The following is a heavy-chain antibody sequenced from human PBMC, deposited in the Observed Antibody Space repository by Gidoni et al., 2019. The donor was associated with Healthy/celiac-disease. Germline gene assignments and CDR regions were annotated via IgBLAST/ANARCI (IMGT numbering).Heavy chain of an antibody. D-gene: IGHD3-9*01. J-gene: IGHJ4*02. V-gene: IGHV3-23*01. Sequence: EVQLLESGGGLVQPGGSLRLSCAASGFPFSSYAMSWVRQAPGKGLEWVSAISGSGGSTYYADSVKGRFTISRDNSKNTLYLQMNSLRAEDTAVYYCAKVDDYDILTGLDYWGQGTLVTVSS. CDR1: GFPFSSYA. CDR3: AKVDDYDILTGLDY. CDR2: ISGSGGST.